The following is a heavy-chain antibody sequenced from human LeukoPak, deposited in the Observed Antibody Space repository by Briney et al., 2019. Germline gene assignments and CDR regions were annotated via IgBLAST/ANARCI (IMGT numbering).Heavy chain of an antibody. CDR3: ARASESGSYHAPFDY. D-gene: IGHD3-10*01. CDR2: IIPIFGTS. V-gene: IGHV1-69*13. J-gene: IGHJ4*02. CDR1: GGTFSSYA. Sequence: GASVKVSCKASGGTFSSYAFSWVRQAPGQGLEWMGGIIPIFGTSNYAQKFQGRVTITADESTSTAYMELSSLRSEDTAVYYCARASESGSYHAPFDYWGQGTLVTVSS.